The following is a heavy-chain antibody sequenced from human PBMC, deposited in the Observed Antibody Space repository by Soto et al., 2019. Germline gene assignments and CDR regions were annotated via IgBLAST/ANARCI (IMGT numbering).Heavy chain of an antibody. CDR3: ARGAQGIVVYGPVDY. D-gene: IGHD2-2*01. J-gene: IGHJ4*02. CDR2: IWYDGSNK. CDR1: GFTFSSYG. Sequence: PGGSLRLSCAASGFTFSSYGMHWVRQAPGKGLEWVAVIWYDGSNKYYADSVKGRFTISRDNSKNTLYLQMNSLRAEDTAVYYCARGAQGIVVYGPVDYWGQGTLVTVSS. V-gene: IGHV3-33*01.